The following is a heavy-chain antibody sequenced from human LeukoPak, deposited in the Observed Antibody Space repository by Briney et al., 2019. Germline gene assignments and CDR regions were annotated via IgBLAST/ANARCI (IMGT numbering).Heavy chain of an antibody. Sequence: SETLSLTCTVSGGSISSSSYYWGWIRQPPGKGLEWIGSIYYSGSTYYNPSLKSRLTITVYTSKNQFSLKLSSVTAADTAVYHWARAGIVVVPAATGGFDPWGQGTLVTVSS. CDR3: ARAGIVVVPAATGGFDP. CDR2: IYYSGST. CDR1: GGSISSSSYY. D-gene: IGHD2-2*01. V-gene: IGHV4-39*07. J-gene: IGHJ5*02.